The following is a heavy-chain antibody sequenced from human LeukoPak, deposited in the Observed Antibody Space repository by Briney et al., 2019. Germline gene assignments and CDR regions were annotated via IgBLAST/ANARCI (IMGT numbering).Heavy chain of an antibody. CDR1: GYTFTSYG. CDR3: ARVGDVLRYFDWFRVPYNWFDP. CDR2: ISAYNGNT. J-gene: IGHJ5*02. V-gene: IGHV1-18*04. D-gene: IGHD3-9*01. Sequence: ASVKVSCKASGYTFTSYGISWVRQAPGQGLEWMGWISAYNGNTNYAQKLQGRVTMTTDTSTSTAYMELRSLRSDDTVVYYCARVGDVLRYFDWFRVPYNWFDPWGQGTLVTVSS.